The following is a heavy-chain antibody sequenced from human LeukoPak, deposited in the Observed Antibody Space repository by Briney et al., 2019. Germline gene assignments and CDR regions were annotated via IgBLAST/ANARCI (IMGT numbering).Heavy chain of an antibody. Sequence: GGFLRISCGASGFTFSSYWMSWVRQAPGKGLEWVANIKQDGSQKYYVDSVRGRFTISRDNAKNSLYLQMNSLRVEDTAVYYCARGEYYYDGGYWGQGTLVTVSS. D-gene: IGHD3-22*01. CDR1: GFTFSSYW. CDR3: ARGEYYYDGGY. J-gene: IGHJ4*02. V-gene: IGHV3-7*03. CDR2: IKQDGSQK.